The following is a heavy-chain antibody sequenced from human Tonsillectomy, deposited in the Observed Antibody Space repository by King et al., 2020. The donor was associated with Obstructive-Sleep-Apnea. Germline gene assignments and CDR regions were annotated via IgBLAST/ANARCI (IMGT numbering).Heavy chain of an antibody. D-gene: IGHD1-26*01. CDR3: ARSGSYDY. V-gene: IGHV3-48*04. Sequence: ESQLVQSGGGLVQPGGSLRLSCAASGFSFSGYIMNWGRQAPGKGLEWVSYISSSIKTIYYADSVKGRFSISRDNAKNSLYLQMNSLGVEDTAVYYCARSGSYDYWGQGTLVTVSS. CDR2: ISSSIKTI. CDR1: GFSFSGYI. J-gene: IGHJ4*02.